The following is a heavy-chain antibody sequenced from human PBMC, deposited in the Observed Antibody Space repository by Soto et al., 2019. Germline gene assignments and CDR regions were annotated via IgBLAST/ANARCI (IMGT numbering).Heavy chain of an antibody. Sequence: GGSLRLSCAASGFTFSSYAMSWVRQAPGKGLEWVSFISSSSSYTQYADSVEGRFTISRDNAKNSLYLQMNSLGAEDTAVYYCARGGLVRGYDYWGQGTRVTAPQ. CDR1: GFTFSSYA. CDR3: ARGGLVRGYDY. CDR2: ISSSSSYT. J-gene: IGHJ4*02. V-gene: IGHV3-21*01. D-gene: IGHD3-9*01.